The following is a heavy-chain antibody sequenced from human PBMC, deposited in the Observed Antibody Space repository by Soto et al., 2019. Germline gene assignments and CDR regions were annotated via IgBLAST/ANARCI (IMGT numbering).Heavy chain of an antibody. D-gene: IGHD3-10*01. Sequence: QVQLVQSGAEVRKPGSSVKVSCKASGSTISSYVIAWVRQAPGQSLEWMGGIITVTGPANYAQKFQGRLTHNADEATSTAYMELSSLRSEDPAVYYCAREYYGSGTYGYYGMDVWGQGTTVTVSS. J-gene: IGHJ6*02. CDR1: GSTISSYV. CDR2: IITVTGPA. V-gene: IGHV1-69*01. CDR3: AREYYGSGTYGYYGMDV.